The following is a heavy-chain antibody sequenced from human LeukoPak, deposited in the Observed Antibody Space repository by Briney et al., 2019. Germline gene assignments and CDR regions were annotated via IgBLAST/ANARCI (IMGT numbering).Heavy chain of an antibody. J-gene: IGHJ3*02. V-gene: IGHV3-48*03. CDR2: ISSSGSTI. Sequence: PGGSLRLSCAASGFTFSSYEMNWVRQAPGKGLEWVSYISSSGSTIYYADSMKGRFTISRDNAKNSLYLQMNSLRAEDTAVFYCARTNYDSSLGAFDIWGQGTLVTVSS. CDR3: ARTNYDSSLGAFDI. CDR1: GFTFSSYE. D-gene: IGHD3-22*01.